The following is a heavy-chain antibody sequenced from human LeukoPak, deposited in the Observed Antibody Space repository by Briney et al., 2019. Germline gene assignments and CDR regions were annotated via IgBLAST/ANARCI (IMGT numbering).Heavy chain of an antibody. V-gene: IGHV3-23*01. CDR3: AKGKNDYGDLFDY. J-gene: IGHJ4*02. Sequence: GGSLRLSCAASGFTFSGYAMSWVRQAPGKGLEWVSAISGSGGSTYYADSVKGRFTISRGNSKNTLYLQMNSLRAVDTAVYYCAKGKNDYGDLFDYWGQGTLVTVSS. D-gene: IGHD4-17*01. CDR2: ISGSGGST. CDR1: GFTFSGYA.